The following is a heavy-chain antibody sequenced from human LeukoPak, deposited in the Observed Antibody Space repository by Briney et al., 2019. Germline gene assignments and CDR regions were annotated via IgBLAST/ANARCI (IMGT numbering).Heavy chain of an antibody. CDR1: GGTFSSYA. CDR2: IIPIFGTA. Sequence: SVKVSCKASGGTFSSYAISWVRQAPGQGLEWMGGIIPIFGTANYAQKFQGRVTITADESTSTAYMELSSLRSEDTAVYYCARDQGNPGYYYYGMDVWGQGTTVAVSS. D-gene: IGHD4-23*01. CDR3: ARDQGNPGYYYYGMDV. J-gene: IGHJ6*02. V-gene: IGHV1-69*13.